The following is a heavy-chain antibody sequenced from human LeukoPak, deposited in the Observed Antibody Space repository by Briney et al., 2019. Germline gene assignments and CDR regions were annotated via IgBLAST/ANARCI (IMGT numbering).Heavy chain of an antibody. Sequence: ASVKVSCKASGYTFTSYDINWVRQATGQGLEWMGWMNPNSGNTGYAQKFQGRVTMTRNTSISTAYMELSSLRSEDTAVYYCARGHVRPQWLVNYYYYYYMDVWGKGTTVTISS. V-gene: IGHV1-8*01. CDR2: MNPNSGNT. CDR1: GYTFTSYD. J-gene: IGHJ6*03. CDR3: ARGHVRPQWLVNYYYYYYMDV. D-gene: IGHD6-19*01.